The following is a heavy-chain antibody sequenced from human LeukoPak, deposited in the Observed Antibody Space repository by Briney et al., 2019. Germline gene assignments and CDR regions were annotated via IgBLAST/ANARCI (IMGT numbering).Heavy chain of an antibody. Sequence: PSETLSLTCAVYGGSFSAHYWNWIRQPPGKGLEWIGEINHSGSTNYNPSLKSRVTISVDTSKNQFSLKLSSVTAADTAVYYCARHLRMGVGYTVGLRPRDGFDIWGQGTMATVSS. CDR1: GGSFSAHY. D-gene: IGHD3-16*02. CDR3: ARHLRMGVGYTVGLRPRDGFDI. V-gene: IGHV4-34*01. J-gene: IGHJ3*02. CDR2: INHSGST.